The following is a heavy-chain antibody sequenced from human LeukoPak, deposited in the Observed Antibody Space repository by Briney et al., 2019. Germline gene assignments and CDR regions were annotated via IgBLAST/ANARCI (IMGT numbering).Heavy chain of an antibody. CDR2: VIPIFGTA. D-gene: IGHD2-2*01. CDR3: ARAQTYQLLGGYYYMDV. CDR1: GGTFSSYA. J-gene: IGHJ6*03. V-gene: IGHV1-69*05. Sequence: SVKVSCKASGGTFSSYAISWVRQAPGQGLEWMGGVIPIFGTANYAQKFQGRVTITTDESTSTAYMELSSLRSEDTAVYYCARAQTYQLLGGYYYMDVWGKGTTVTVSS.